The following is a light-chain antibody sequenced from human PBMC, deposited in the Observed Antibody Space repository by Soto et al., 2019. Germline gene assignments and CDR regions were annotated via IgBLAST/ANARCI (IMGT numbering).Light chain of an antibody. V-gene: IGLV2-14*01. J-gene: IGLJ1*01. CDR3: SSYTSSSTPLYV. CDR2: EVS. Sequence: QSALTEPASVSGSPGRSITISCTGTSSDVGGYNYVSWYQQHAGKAPKLMIYEVSNRPSGVSNRFSGSKSGNTASLTISGLQAEDEADYYCSSYTSSSTPLYVFGTGTKVTV. CDR1: SSDVGGYNY.